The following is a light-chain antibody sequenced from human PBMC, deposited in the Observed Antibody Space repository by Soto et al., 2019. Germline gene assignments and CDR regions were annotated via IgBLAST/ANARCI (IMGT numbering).Light chain of an antibody. CDR2: DAS. CDR3: QQSRNWYT. V-gene: IGKV3-11*01. J-gene: IGKJ2*01. Sequence: EIVLTQSPATLSLSPGERASLSCRASQRVSSYLAWYQQKPGRAPRLLIYDASNLASGIPARFSGSGSGTDFTLTISSLEPEDFAVYYCQQSRNWYTFGQGTKLEI. CDR1: QRVSSY.